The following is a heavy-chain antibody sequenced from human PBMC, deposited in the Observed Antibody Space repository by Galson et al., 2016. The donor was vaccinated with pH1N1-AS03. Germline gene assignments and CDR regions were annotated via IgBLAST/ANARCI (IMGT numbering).Heavy chain of an antibody. Sequence: CLRLSCAASGFTFSDYYMSWIRQAPGKGLEWISCITSSGGSGPTIYYADSVKGRFTISRDNAKNSLYLQMNSLRADDTAVYYCARGWYDIWTGYLVDPFDYWGQGALVTVSS. V-gene: IGHV3-11*01. CDR3: ARGWYDIWTGYLVDPFDY. CDR1: GFTFSDYY. D-gene: IGHD3-9*01. CDR2: ITSSGGSGPTI. J-gene: IGHJ4*02.